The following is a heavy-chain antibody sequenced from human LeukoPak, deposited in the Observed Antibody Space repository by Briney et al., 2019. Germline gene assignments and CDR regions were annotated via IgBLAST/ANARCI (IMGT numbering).Heavy chain of an antibody. CDR2: ISGSGGTT. V-gene: IGHV3-23*01. CDR1: GFTFSSYA. Sequence: PGGSLRLSCAASGFTFSSYAMSWVRRAPGKGLEWVSAISGSGGTTYYADSVKGRFTISRDNSKNTLYLEMNSLRAEDTAVYYCAKGCASTSCSNFDYWGQGTLVTVSS. J-gene: IGHJ4*02. D-gene: IGHD2-2*01. CDR3: AKGCASTSCSNFDY.